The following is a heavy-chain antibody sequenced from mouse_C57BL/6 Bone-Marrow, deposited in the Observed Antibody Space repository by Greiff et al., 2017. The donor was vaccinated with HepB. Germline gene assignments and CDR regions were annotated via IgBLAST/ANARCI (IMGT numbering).Heavy chain of an antibody. Sequence: QVQLKQPGAELVKPGASVKLSCKASGYTFTSYWMHWVKQRPGQGLEWIGMIHPNSGSTNYNEKFKSKATLTVDKSSSTAYMQLSSLTSEDSAVYYCARSGDYCEGCYWGRGTALTVSS. V-gene: IGHV1-64*01. CDR3: ARSGDYCEGCY. J-gene: IGHJ2*01. CDR2: IHPNSGST. CDR1: GYTFTSYW. D-gene: IGHD2-4*01.